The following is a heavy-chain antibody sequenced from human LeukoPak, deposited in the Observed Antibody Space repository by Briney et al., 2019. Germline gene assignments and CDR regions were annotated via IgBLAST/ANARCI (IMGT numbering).Heavy chain of an antibody. CDR1: GYTFTSYF. CDR2: VNPSGGST. J-gene: IGHJ4*02. Sequence: ASVKVSCKASGYTFTSYFIHWVRQAPGQGLDWMGIVNPSGGSTIYAQKFQGRATMTRDTSTSTVHMELSSLRSEDTAVYYCARGRGYGDYGLQYFDYWGQGTLVTVSS. D-gene: IGHD4-17*01. CDR3: ARGRGYGDYGLQYFDY. V-gene: IGHV1-46*01.